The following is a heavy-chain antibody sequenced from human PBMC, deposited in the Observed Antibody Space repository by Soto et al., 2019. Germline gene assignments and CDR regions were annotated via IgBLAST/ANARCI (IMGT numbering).Heavy chain of an antibody. D-gene: IGHD2-15*01. V-gene: IGHV1-3*01. CDR1: GYTFTGYP. Sequence: GASVKLSCKPSGYTFTGYPIHWVLQAPGQRLEWMGRINPDNGNTKSAQKFQDRVIITRDTSASTAYMDLSSLRSDDTAVYYCARGIATGQLDPWGQGTLVTVSS. CDR3: ARGIATGQLDP. CDR2: INPDNGNT. J-gene: IGHJ5*02.